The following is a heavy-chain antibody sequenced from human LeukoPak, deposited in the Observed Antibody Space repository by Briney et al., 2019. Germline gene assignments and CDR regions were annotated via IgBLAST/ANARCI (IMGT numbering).Heavy chain of an antibody. D-gene: IGHD4-23*01. V-gene: IGHV1-69*13. J-gene: IGHJ4*02. Sequence: SVKVSCKASGGTFSSYAISWVRQAPGQGLEWMGGIIPIFCTANYAQKFQGRVTITADESTSTAYMELSSLRSEDTAVYYCARRVLSTVVTPSPKGRYYFDYWGQGTLVTVSS. CDR1: GGTFSSYA. CDR3: ARRVLSTVVTPSPKGRYYFDY. CDR2: IIPIFCTA.